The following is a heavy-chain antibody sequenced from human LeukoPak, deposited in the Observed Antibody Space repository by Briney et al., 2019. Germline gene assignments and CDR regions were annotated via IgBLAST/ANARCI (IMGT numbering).Heavy chain of an antibody. Sequence: GGSLRLSCAASGITFRNYGMHWVRQAPGKGLEWVANIKQDGGVKNYVASVKGRFTISRDNAKNSLYLQMNSLRAEDTAVYYCARDVPFGGVWGQGTTVTVSS. CDR2: IKQDGGVK. J-gene: IGHJ6*02. CDR3: ARDVPFGGV. CDR1: GITFRNYG. V-gene: IGHV3-7*03. D-gene: IGHD3-10*01.